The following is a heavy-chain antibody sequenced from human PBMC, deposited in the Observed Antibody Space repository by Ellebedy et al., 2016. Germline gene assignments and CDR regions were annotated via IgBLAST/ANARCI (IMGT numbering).Heavy chain of an antibody. V-gene: IGHV1-69*13. Sequence: ASVKVSCKASGGTFSSYAISWVRQAPGQGLEWMGGIIPIFGTANYAQKFQGRVTITADESTSTAYMELSSLRSEDTAVYYCARGREEQQLVFYYYYGMDVWGQGTTVTVSS. D-gene: IGHD6-13*01. CDR3: ARGREEQQLVFYYYYGMDV. J-gene: IGHJ6*02. CDR1: GGTFSSYA. CDR2: IIPIFGTA.